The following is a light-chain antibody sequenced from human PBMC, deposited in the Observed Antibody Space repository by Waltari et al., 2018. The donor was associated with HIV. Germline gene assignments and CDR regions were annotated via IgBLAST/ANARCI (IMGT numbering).Light chain of an antibody. CDR1: SSDIGSYNR. Sequence: QSALTQPPSVSASPAQSVTISCTGPSSDIGSYNRVSWYLQPPGTAPRIIIYEVKNRPSGVPDRFSASKSGNTASLTISGLQAEDEADYYCSSYKNNNTIVFGTGTKVTVL. CDR2: EVK. J-gene: IGLJ1*01. V-gene: IGLV2-18*02. CDR3: SSYKNNNTIV.